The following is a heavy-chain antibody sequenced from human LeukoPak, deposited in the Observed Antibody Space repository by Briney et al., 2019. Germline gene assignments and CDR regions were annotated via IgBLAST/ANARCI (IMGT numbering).Heavy chain of an antibody. Sequence: SETLSLTCAVYGGSFSGYYWNWIRQPPGKGLEWIGEVNHSGSTNYNPSLKSRVTISLDTSKNQFSLNLSSVTAADTTVYYCARKVYMDVWVKGTTVTVSS. CDR2: VNHSGST. J-gene: IGHJ6*03. CDR1: GGSFSGYY. V-gene: IGHV4-34*01. CDR3: ARKVYMDV.